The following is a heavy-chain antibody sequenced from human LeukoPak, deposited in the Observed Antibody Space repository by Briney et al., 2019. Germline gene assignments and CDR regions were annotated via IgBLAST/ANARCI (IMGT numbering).Heavy chain of an antibody. D-gene: IGHD5-18*01. CDR2: ISYDGNDK. V-gene: IGHV3-30*03. Sequence: QPGGSLRLSCAASGFTFSSYGMHWVRQAPGKGLEWVLVISYDGNDKYYADSVKGRFTISRDNSNNTLYLQMNSLRAEDTAVYYCARGTRGYSYGPFGYWGQGTLVTVSS. CDR3: ARGTRGYSYGPFGY. J-gene: IGHJ4*02. CDR1: GFTFSSYG.